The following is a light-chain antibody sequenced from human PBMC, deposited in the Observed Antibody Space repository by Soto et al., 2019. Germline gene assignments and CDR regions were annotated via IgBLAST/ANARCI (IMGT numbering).Light chain of an antibody. CDR3: QQSYSTPYT. V-gene: IGKV1-39*01. CDR1: QNIRNS. Sequence: DIQMTQSPSSLSASVGDRVTITCRASQNIRNSLNWYQHNSGEAPKLLISASSHLRRGVPSRFSGSGSGTEFTLAINGLQPEDFANYYCQQSYSTPYTFGQGTKVEIK. CDR2: ASS. J-gene: IGKJ2*01.